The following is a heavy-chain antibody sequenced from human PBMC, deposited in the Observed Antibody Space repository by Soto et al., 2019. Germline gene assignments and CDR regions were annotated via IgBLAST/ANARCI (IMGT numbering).Heavy chain of an antibody. V-gene: IGHV1-8*01. J-gene: IGHJ5*02. CDR1: GYTFTSYD. Sequence: QVQLVQSGAEVKKPGASVKVSCKASGYTFTSYDINWVRQATGQRLEWMGWMNPNSGNTGYAQKFQGRVTMTRNTSISTVYMELSSLRSEDTAVYYCARGVGGGYHSWMYNWFDPWGQGTLVTVSS. CDR2: MNPNSGNT. D-gene: IGHD3-22*01. CDR3: ARGVGGGYHSWMYNWFDP.